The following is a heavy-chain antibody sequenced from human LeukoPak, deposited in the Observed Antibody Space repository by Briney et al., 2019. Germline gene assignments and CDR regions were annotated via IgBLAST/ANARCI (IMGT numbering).Heavy chain of an antibody. D-gene: IGHD3-9*01. V-gene: IGHV4-34*01. CDR3: ARVRYFDWLTPPGEFNAFDI. CDR1: GGSFSGYY. CDR2: INHSGST. Sequence: SETLSLTCAVYGGSFSGYYWSWIRQPPGKGLEWIGEINHSGSTNYNPSLKSRVTISVDTSKNQFSLKLSSVTAADTAVYYCARVRYFDWLTPPGEFNAFDIWSQGTMVTVSS. J-gene: IGHJ3*02.